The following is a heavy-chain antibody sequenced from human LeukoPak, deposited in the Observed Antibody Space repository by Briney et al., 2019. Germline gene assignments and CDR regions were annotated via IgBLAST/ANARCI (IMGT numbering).Heavy chain of an antibody. V-gene: IGHV1-69*05. J-gene: IGHJ5*02. CDR1: GGTFSSYA. CDR3: ARGALGYCSSTSCYSGRFDP. CDR2: IIPIFGTA. D-gene: IGHD2-2*01. Sequence: SVKVSCKASGGTFSSYAISWVRQAPGQGLEWMGGIIPIFGTANYAQKSQGRVTITTDESTSTAYMELSSLRSEDTAVYYCARGALGYCSSTSCYSGRFDPWGQGTLVTVSS.